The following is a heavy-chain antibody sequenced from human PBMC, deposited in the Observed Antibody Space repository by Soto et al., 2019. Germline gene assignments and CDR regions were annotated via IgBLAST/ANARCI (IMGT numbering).Heavy chain of an antibody. CDR3: ARYCSSTSCHLNYYYYGMDV. Sequence: PGGSLRLSCAASGFTFSSYAMGWVRQAPGKGLEWVSAISGSGGSSYYADSVKGRFTISRDNSKNTLYLQMNSLRAEDTAVYYCARYCSSTSCHLNYYYYGMDVWGQGTTVTVSS. CDR2: ISGSGGSS. J-gene: IGHJ6*02. D-gene: IGHD2-2*01. V-gene: IGHV3-23*01. CDR1: GFTFSSYA.